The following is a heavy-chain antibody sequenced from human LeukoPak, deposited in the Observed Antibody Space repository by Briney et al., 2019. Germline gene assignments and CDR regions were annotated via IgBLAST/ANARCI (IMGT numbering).Heavy chain of an antibody. CDR1: GFTFSSYA. Sequence: GRSLRLSCAASGFTFSSYAMHWVRQAPGKGLEWVAVISYDGSNKYYADSVKGRFTISRDNSKNTLYLQMNSLRAEDTAVYYCAKDCLPSQGYYYDSSGYYDYWGQGTLVTVSS. D-gene: IGHD3-22*01. J-gene: IGHJ4*02. CDR2: ISYDGSNK. V-gene: IGHV3-30-3*01. CDR3: AKDCLPSQGYYYDSSGYYDY.